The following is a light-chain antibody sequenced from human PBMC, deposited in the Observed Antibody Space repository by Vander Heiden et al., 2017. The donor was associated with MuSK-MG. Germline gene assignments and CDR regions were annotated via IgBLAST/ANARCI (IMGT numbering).Light chain of an antibody. CDR1: PSNVAATI. CDR3: AAEEDSRNALV. J-gene: IGLJ1*01. CDR2: RND. Sequence: QSVLTQPPSASGAPGQRVVISCSGRPSNVAATIVNWYQHLPGTAPKLLIYRNDKRASAAPDRFSASKSGTSATLAITGLQAEDVADYYCAAEEDSRNALVFGAGTKVTVL. V-gene: IGLV1-44*01.